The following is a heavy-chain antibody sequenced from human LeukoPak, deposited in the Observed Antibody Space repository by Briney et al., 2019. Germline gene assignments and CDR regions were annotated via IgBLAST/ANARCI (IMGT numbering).Heavy chain of an antibody. Sequence: SETLSVTCTVSGGSISSSSYYWGWIRQPPGKGLEWIGSIYYSGSTYYNPSLKSRVTISVDKSKNQFSLKLSSVTAADTAVYYCATGATSEDYWGQGTLVTVSS. J-gene: IGHJ4*02. CDR1: GGSISSSSYY. D-gene: IGHD1-26*01. CDR3: ATGATSEDY. V-gene: IGHV4-39*07. CDR2: IYYSGST.